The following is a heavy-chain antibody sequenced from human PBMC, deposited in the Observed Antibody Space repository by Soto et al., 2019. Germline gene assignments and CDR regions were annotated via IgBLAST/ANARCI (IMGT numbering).Heavy chain of an antibody. CDR1: GGPISSGGYS. CDR2: IYHSGST. CDR3: ASATDSSGYGSPLYYYYGMDV. J-gene: IGHJ6*02. D-gene: IGHD3-22*01. V-gene: IGHV4-30-2*01. Sequence: PSETLSLTCAVSGGPISSGGYSWSWIRQPPGKGLEWIGYIYHSGSTYYNPSLKSRVTISVDRSKNQFSLKLSSVTAADTAVYYCASATDSSGYGSPLYYYYGMDVWGQGTTVTVSS.